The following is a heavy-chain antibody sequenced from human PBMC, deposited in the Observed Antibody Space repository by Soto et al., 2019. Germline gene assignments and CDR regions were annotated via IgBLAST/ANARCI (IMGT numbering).Heavy chain of an antibody. D-gene: IGHD6-13*01. CDR3: AREAMGAAAGSVDY. CDR2: IIPIFGTA. J-gene: IGHJ4*02. CDR1: GGTFSSYA. Sequence: GASVKVSCKASGGTFSSYAISWVRQAPGQGLEWMGGIIPIFGTANYAQKYQGRVTITADESTSTAYMELSSLRSEDTAVYYCAREAMGAAAGSVDYWGQGTLVTSPQ. V-gene: IGHV1-69*13.